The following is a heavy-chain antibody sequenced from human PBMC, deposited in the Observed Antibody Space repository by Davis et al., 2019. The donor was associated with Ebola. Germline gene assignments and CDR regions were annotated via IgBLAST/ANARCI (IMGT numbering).Heavy chain of an antibody. V-gene: IGHV4-34*01. J-gene: IGHJ4*02. Sequence: MPSETLSLTCAVYGGSFSGYYWSWIRQPPGKGLEWIGEINHSGSTNYNPSLKSRVTISVDTSKNQFSLKLSSVTAADTAVYYCARVFWHYDSSGYYLHPFDYWGQGTLVTVSS. D-gene: IGHD3-22*01. CDR1: GGSFSGYY. CDR3: ARVFWHYDSSGYYLHPFDY. CDR2: INHSGST.